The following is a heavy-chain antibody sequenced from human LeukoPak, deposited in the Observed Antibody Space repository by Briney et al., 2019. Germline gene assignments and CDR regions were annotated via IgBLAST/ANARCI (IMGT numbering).Heavy chain of an antibody. J-gene: IGHJ4*02. Sequence: GGSLRLSCAASGFTFSTYTMYWVRHPPGKGLEWVSIIGSSGGGIHYADSVKGRFTISRDNSKNALYLQMNSLRVEDTAVYYCAIDPSWGTHSWGQGVLVTVSS. CDR1: GFTFSTYT. CDR3: AIDPSWGTHS. D-gene: IGHD7-27*01. CDR2: IGSSGGGI. V-gene: IGHV3-23*01.